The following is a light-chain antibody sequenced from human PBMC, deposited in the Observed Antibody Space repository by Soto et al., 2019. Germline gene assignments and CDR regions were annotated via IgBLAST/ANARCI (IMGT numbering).Light chain of an antibody. V-gene: IGKV1-39*01. CDR3: QQSFSTPNT. Sequence: DLQMTQSPSSLSASVGDRVTITCRASQIIANYLNWYQQKPGKAPKLLIYATSSLQSGVPSRFSGSGSGTDFTLTISSLQPEDFATYHCQQSFSTPNTFGQGTKLEI. J-gene: IGKJ2*01. CDR2: ATS. CDR1: QIIANY.